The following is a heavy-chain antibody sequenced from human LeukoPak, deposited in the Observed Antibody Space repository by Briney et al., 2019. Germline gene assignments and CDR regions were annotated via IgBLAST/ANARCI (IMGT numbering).Heavy chain of an antibody. CDR2: ISAYNSNK. CDR3: VRHIKPAGPWDGMDV. CDR1: GYTFTSYG. J-gene: IGHJ6*02. Sequence: GASVKVSCTASGYTFTSYGTSWVRQAPGQGLEWVAWISAYNSNKNSAEKFQGRVTMTIDTSTSTAYMELRSLKSDDTAVYYCVRHIKPAGPWDGMDVWGQGTTVIVSS. V-gene: IGHV1-18*04. D-gene: IGHD1-26*01.